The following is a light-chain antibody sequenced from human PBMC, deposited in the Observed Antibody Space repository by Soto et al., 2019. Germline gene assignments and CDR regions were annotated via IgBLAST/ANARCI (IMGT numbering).Light chain of an antibody. V-gene: IGKV3-15*01. CDR3: QQYHNWPPQYT. Sequence: IVMTQSPASLSVSPGDGATLSCRASQSVASNVAWYQQKPGQGPRLLIHGASTRAAGVPARFSGSGSGTDFTLTISSLQSDDFAVYYCQQYHNWPPQYTFGQGTKLQIK. J-gene: IGKJ2*01. CDR1: QSVASN. CDR2: GAS.